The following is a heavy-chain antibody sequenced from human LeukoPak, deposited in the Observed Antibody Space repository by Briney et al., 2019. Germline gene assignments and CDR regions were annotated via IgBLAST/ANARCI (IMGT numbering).Heavy chain of an antibody. CDR2: IDYSGNT. Sequence: SETLSLTCTVSGGSISSSSYHWGWIRQPPGKGLEWIGSIDYSGNTYYNPSLKSRVTISVDTSKNQFSLKLSSVTAADTAVYYCARSLRLWGSGSFPFDYWGQGTLVTVSS. CDR1: GGSISSSSYH. CDR3: ARSLRLWGSGSFPFDY. V-gene: IGHV4-39*07. D-gene: IGHD3-10*01. J-gene: IGHJ4*02.